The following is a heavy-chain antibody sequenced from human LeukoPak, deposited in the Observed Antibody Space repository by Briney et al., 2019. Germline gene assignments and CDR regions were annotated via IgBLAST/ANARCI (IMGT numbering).Heavy chain of an antibody. D-gene: IGHD3-22*01. Sequence: HPGGSLRLSCAASGFTFSTYWMHWVRQAPGKGLVWVSRIKSDGSTNYADSVKGRFTISRDNANNTLSLQMNSLRPGDTGVYYCARAPSEIGGYYPEYFRHWGQGTLVTVSS. CDR3: ARAPSEIGGYYPEYFRH. CDR1: GFTFSTYW. V-gene: IGHV3-74*01. CDR2: IKSDGST. J-gene: IGHJ1*01.